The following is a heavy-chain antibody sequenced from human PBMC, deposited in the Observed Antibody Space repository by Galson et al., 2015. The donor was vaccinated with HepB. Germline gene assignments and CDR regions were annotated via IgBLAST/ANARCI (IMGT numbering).Heavy chain of an antibody. J-gene: IGHJ6*02. V-gene: IGHV3-49*04. Sequence: SLRLSCAGSGFTLSHYRMTWVRQAPGKGLEWLGFITSQAYGGTTQYAASVRGRFIIPRDDSEDCAYLQLNGLTTEDTARYFCSREQVTRYGQSDYYNYGMDVWGQGTTVTVSS. CDR3: SREQVTRYGQSDYYNYGMDV. CDR1: GFTLSHYR. D-gene: IGHD1-14*01. CDR2: ITSQAYGGTT.